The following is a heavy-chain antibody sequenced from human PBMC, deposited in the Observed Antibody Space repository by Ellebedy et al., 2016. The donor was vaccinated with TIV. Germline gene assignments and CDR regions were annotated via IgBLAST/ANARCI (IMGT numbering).Heavy chain of an antibody. J-gene: IGHJ5*02. CDR1: DGSIDDYF. CDR2: VFYSGST. V-gene: IGHV4-59*01. D-gene: IGHD1-26*01. CDR3: ARDQGVAVGVFDP. Sequence: SETLSLXXIVSDGSIDDYFWNWIRQSPGRGLEWIGFVFYSGSTIYNPSLGGRVTMSIDTSKNQFSLKLRSVTAADTAVYYCARDQGVAVGVFDPWGQGTLVTVSS.